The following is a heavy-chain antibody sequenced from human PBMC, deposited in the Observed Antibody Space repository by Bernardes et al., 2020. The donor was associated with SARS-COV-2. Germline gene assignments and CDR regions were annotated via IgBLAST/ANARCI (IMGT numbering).Heavy chain of an antibody. V-gene: IGHV3-74*01. CDR2: INPDATSR. CDR1: GVTFSAYW. J-gene: IGHJ6*02. D-gene: IGHD3-16*01. Sequence: GGSLRLSCTASGVTFSAYWIHWGRQAPGKGLVWVSRINPDATSRDYADSVRGRFTISRDNAKNMVYLQMNSLRVEDTAVYYCATGGDGKSAPGMDVGGQGTTVTVSS. CDR3: ATGGDGKSAPGMDV.